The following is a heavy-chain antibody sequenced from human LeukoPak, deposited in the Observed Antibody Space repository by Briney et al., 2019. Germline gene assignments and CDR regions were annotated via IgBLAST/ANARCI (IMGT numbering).Heavy chain of an antibody. CDR1: GYTFTGYY. J-gene: IGHJ4*02. CDR3: AGSNTEYDSSGYGKTVPFGY. V-gene: IGHV1-2*02. D-gene: IGHD3-22*01. CDR2: INPNSGGT. Sequence: ASVKVSCKASGYTFTGYYMHWVRQAPGQGLGWMGWINPNSGGTNYAQKFQGRVTMTRDTSISTAYMELSSVTAADTAVYYCAGSNTEYDSSGYGKTVPFGYWGQGTLVTVSS.